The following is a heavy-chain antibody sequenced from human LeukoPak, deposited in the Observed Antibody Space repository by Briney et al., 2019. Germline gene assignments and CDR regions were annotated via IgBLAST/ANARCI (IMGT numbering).Heavy chain of an antibody. Sequence: GGSLRLSCAASGFTFSSYAMSWVRQAPGKGLQWVSTIGDIGGKTYYADSVKGRFTISRDNSKNTVYLQMSSLRVEDTAVYYCAKDSRGIAARKSDYWGQGTLVTVSS. CDR1: GFTFSSYA. CDR2: IGDIGGKT. D-gene: IGHD6-6*01. J-gene: IGHJ4*02. V-gene: IGHV3-23*01. CDR3: AKDSRGIAARKSDY.